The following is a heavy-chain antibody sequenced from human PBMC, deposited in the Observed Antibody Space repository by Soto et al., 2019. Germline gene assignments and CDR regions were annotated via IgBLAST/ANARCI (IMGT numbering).Heavy chain of an antibody. Sequence: PSETLSLTCTVSGDSVVSATYYWSWIRQPPGKGLEWIGYIYYDGGTTYNSSLKSRVTLSTDKSRSQLSLQLTSATPADTAVYYCARVLPGIAAAYDAFDVWGQGTMVTVSS. CDR2: IYYDGGT. D-gene: IGHD6-13*01. J-gene: IGHJ3*01. CDR3: ARVLPGIAAAYDAFDV. CDR1: GDSVVSATYY. V-gene: IGHV4-61*01.